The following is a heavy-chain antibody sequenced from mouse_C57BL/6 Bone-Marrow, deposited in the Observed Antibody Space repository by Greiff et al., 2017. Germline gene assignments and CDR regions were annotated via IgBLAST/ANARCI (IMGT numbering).Heavy chain of an antibody. D-gene: IGHD4-1*01. Sequence: QVQLKQPGAELVKPGASVKVSCKASGYTFTSYWMHWVKQRPGQGLEWIGRIHPSDSDTNYNQKFKGKATLTVDKSSSTAYMQLSSLTSEDSAVYYCAPQLTGTSWFAYWGQGTLVTVSA. J-gene: IGHJ3*01. CDR1: GYTFTSYW. CDR2: IHPSDSDT. CDR3: APQLTGTSWFAY. V-gene: IGHV1-74*01.